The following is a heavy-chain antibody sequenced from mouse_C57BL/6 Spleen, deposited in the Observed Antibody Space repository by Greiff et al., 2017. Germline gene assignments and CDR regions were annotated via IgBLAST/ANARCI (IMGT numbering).Heavy chain of an antibody. CDR3: ARHGDYSIYEWFAY. V-gene: IGHV5-6*01. Sequence: EVMLVESGGDLVKPGGSLKLSCAASGFTFSSYGMSWVRQTPDKRLEWVATISSGGSYTYYPDSVKGRFTISRDNAKNTLYLQMSRLKSEDTAMYYCARHGDYSIYEWFAYWGQGTLVTVSA. CDR2: ISSGGSYT. J-gene: IGHJ3*01. CDR1: GFTFSSYG. D-gene: IGHD2-5*01.